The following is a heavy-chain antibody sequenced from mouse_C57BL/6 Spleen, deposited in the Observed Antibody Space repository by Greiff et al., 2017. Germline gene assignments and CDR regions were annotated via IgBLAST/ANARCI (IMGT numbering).Heavy chain of an antibody. V-gene: IGHV1-72*01. J-gene: IGHJ2*01. CDR1: GYTFTSYW. CDR3: ARCRSFFDY. Sequence: QVQLQQPGADLVKPGASVKLSCKASGYTFTSYWMHWVKQRPGRGLEWIGRIDPNSGGTKYNEKFKSKVTLTVDKPTSTAYMQLISLTSEDSAFYYCARCRSFFDYWGQGTTLTVS. CDR2: IDPNSGGT.